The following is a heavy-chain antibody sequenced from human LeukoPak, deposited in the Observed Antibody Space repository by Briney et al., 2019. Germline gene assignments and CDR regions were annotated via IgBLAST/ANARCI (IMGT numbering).Heavy chain of an antibody. V-gene: IGHV3-23*01. Sequence: PGGSLRLSCAASGFTFSSYAMSWVRQAPGKGLEWVSAISGSGGSTYYADSVKGRFTISRDNSKDTLYLQMNSLRAEDTAVYYCAKASSRHYYYYYMDVWGKGTTVTVSS. CDR1: GFTFSSYA. D-gene: IGHD6-6*01. CDR3: AKASSRHYYYYYMDV. CDR2: ISGSGGST. J-gene: IGHJ6*03.